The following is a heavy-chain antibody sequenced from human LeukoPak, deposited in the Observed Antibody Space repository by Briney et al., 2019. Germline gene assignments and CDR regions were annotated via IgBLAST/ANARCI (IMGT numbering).Heavy chain of an antibody. V-gene: IGHV4-39*07. CDR1: GGSISSSSYY. CDR3: AREEDDLFDY. CDR2: IYYSGST. Sequence: SETLSLTCTVSGGSISSSSYYWGWIRQPPGKGLEWIGSIYYSGSTYYNPSLKSRVTISVDTSKNQFSLKLSSVTAADTAVYYCAREEDDLFDYWGQGTLVTVSS. D-gene: IGHD2-15*01. J-gene: IGHJ4*02.